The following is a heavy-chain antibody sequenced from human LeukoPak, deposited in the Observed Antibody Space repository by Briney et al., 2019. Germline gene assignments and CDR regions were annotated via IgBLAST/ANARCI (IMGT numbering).Heavy chain of an antibody. Sequence: GRSLRLSCAASGFTYSHYGMPWVRQAPGKGLEWVAVIWSDGTERYYGDAVKGRFTISRDNSRNTLYLQMNSLRGEDTAVYYCAKDAQRGFDYSNSLEFWGQGTLVTVSS. J-gene: IGHJ4*02. CDR1: GFTYSHYG. CDR2: IWSDGTER. CDR3: AKDAQRGFDYSNSLEF. D-gene: IGHD4-11*01. V-gene: IGHV3-33*06.